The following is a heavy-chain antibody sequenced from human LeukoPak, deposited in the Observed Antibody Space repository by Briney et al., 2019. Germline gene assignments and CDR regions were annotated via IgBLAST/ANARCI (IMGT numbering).Heavy chain of an antibody. V-gene: IGHV3-23*01. Sequence: VGCLRLSCAASRLTFSSYAMRWVRQAPGKGLGWVSTISGSGGRTYFTDSVKGRFTISRDNSKNTLYLQMNSLGAEDTAVYYCAKHQQIYGDSLMDVWGQGTTVTVSS. CDR2: ISGSGGRT. J-gene: IGHJ6*02. D-gene: IGHD4-17*01. CDR1: RLTFSSYA. CDR3: AKHQQIYGDSLMDV.